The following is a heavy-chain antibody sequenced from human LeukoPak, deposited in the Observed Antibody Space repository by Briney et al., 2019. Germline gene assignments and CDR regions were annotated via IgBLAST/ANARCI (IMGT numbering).Heavy chain of an antibody. V-gene: IGHV3-30*02. CDR2: IRYDGSNK. CDR1: GFTFSSYG. J-gene: IGHJ4*02. Sequence: GGSLRLSCAASGFTFSSYGMHWVRQAPGKGLEWVAFIRYDGSNKYYADSVKGRFTISRDNSKNTLYLQMNSLRAEDTAVYYCARDKGYCSSTSCYLGYFDYWGQGTLVTVSS. D-gene: IGHD2-2*01. CDR3: ARDKGYCSSTSCYLGYFDY.